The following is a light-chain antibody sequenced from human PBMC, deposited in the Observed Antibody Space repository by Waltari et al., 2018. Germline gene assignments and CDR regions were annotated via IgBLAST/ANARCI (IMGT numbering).Light chain of an antibody. CDR2: GAS. CDR1: QSVSSSY. CDR3: QQYGSSVYT. Sequence: SVLTQSPGTLPLSPGERSTLSCRASQSVSSSYLAWYQQKPGQAPRLLIYGASSRATGIPDRFSGSGSGTDFTLTISRLEPEDFAVYYCQQYGSSVYTFGQGTKLEIK. V-gene: IGKV3-20*01. J-gene: IGKJ2*01.